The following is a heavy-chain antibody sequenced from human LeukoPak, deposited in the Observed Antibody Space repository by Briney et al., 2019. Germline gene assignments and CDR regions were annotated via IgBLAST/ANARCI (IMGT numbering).Heavy chain of an antibody. Sequence: ASVKVSCKASGYTFTSYGISWVRQAPGQGLEWMGWISPYSVNTNYAQKLQGRVTMTTDTSTSTAYMELRSLRSDDTAVYYCARDGTWGRYYYDSTGYDYYFDYWGQGTLVTLSS. V-gene: IGHV1-18*01. J-gene: IGHJ4*02. CDR3: ARDGTWGRYYYDSTGYDYYFDY. CDR2: ISPYSVNT. D-gene: IGHD3-22*01. CDR1: GYTFTSYG.